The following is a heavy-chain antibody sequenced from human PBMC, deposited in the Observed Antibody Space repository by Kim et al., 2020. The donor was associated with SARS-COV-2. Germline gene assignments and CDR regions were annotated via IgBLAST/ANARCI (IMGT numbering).Heavy chain of an antibody. CDR3: ARDHHPPFYYDSSGYYFGV. D-gene: IGHD3-22*01. V-gene: IGHV3-23*01. J-gene: IGHJ4*02. Sequence: GGSLRLSCAASGSTFDNYAMNWVRQAPGKGLEWVSGISRSGGSTFYADSVKGRFTISRDNSNNVLYLQMNSLRADDTAVYYCARDHHPPFYYDSSGYYFGVWGQGTLATGYS. CDR2: ISRSGGST. CDR1: GSTFDNYA.